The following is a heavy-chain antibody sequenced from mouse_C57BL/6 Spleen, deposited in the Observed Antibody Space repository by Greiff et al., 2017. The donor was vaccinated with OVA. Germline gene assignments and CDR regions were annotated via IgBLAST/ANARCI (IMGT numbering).Heavy chain of an antibody. Sequence: QVQLKESGAELVRPGTSVKLSCKASGYTFTSYWMHWVKQRPGQGLEWIGVIDPSDSYTNYNQKFKGKATLTVDTSSSTAYMQLSSLTSEDSAVYYCARCNYDPWFAYWAKGLWSLSLQ. V-gene: IGHV1-59*01. CDR3: ARCNYDPWFAY. CDR2: IDPSDSYT. D-gene: IGHD2-4*01. J-gene: IGHJ3*01. CDR1: GYTFTSYW.